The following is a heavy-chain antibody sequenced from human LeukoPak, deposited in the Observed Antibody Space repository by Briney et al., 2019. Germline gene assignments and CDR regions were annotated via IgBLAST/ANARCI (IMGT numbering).Heavy chain of an antibody. CDR2: IYYSGST. CDR3: AGFTSTYFDY. CDR1: GGSISSYY. Sequence: SETLSLTCTVSGGSISSYYWSWIRQPPGKGLEWIGYIYYSGSTNYNPSLKSRVTISVDTSKNQFSLKLSSVAAADTAVYYCAGFTSTYFDYWGQGTLVTVSS. D-gene: IGHD1-1*01. V-gene: IGHV4-59*12. J-gene: IGHJ4*02.